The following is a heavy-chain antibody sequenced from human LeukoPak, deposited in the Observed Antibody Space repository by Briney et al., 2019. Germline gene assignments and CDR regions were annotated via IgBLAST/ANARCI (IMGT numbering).Heavy chain of an antibody. CDR1: GYTFTGYY. D-gene: IGHD6-19*01. J-gene: IGHJ4*02. CDR3: ARDLGSGWYDFGY. V-gene: IGHV1-2*02. CDR2: INPNSGGT. Sequence: ASVKVSCKASGYTFTGYYMHWVRQAPGQGLEWMGWINPNSGGTNYAQKFQGRVTMTRDTSISTAYMELSRLRSDDTAVYYCARDLGSGWYDFGYWGQGTLVTVSS.